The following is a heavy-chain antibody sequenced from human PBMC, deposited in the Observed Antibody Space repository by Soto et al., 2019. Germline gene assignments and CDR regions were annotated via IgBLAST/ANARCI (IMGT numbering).Heavy chain of an antibody. J-gene: IGHJ3*02. D-gene: IGHD6-13*01. Sequence: SVKVSCKASGGTFSSYAISWVRQAPGQGLEWMGGIIPIFGTANYAQKFQGRVTITADESTSTAYMELSSLRSEDTAVYYCARTFIAAAGTMGSAFDIWGQGTMVTVS. CDR2: IIPIFGTA. V-gene: IGHV1-69*13. CDR3: ARTFIAAAGTMGSAFDI. CDR1: GGTFSSYA.